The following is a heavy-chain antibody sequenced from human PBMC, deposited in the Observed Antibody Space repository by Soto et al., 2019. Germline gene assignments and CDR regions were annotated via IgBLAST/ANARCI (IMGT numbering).Heavy chain of an antibody. Sequence: QVQLVQSGAEVKKSGASVKVSCKASGYTFTSHDINWVRQATGQGLEWMGWMNPNSGNTGYAQKCQGRVTTTSTTAISTAYLALSSLGSEDTAVYYCPSRDYGVYARFDYLGQGTLVTVSS. D-gene: IGHD4-17*01. CDR1: GYTFTSHD. J-gene: IGHJ4*02. V-gene: IGHV1-8*01. CDR2: MNPNSGNT. CDR3: PSRDYGVYARFDY.